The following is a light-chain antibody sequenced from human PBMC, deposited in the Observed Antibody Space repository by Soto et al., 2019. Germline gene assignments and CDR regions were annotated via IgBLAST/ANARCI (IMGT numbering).Light chain of an antibody. CDR2: SAS. V-gene: IGKV1-27*01. Sequence: DIQMTQSPSSLSASVGDRVTITCRASQGISNFLTWYKQKPGKVPKLLIYSASTLQSGVPSRFSGSGSGTDFTLTISSLQPEDVATYYCQKYTNVPITFGQGTRLEIK. CDR3: QKYTNVPIT. CDR1: QGISNF. J-gene: IGKJ5*01.